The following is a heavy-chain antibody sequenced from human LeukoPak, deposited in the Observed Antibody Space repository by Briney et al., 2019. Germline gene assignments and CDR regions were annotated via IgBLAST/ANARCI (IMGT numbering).Heavy chain of an antibody. D-gene: IGHD2-2*01. CDR2: ISSSSSYI. Sequence: GGSLSLTCAASGFTFSSYCMNWVRQAPGKGLEWVSSISSSSSYIYYADSVKGRFTISRDNAKNSLYLQMNSLRAEDTAVYYCARDRCSSTSCYVTYWGQGTLVTVSS. V-gene: IGHV3-21*01. J-gene: IGHJ4*02. CDR1: GFTFSSYC. CDR3: ARDRCSSTSCYVTY.